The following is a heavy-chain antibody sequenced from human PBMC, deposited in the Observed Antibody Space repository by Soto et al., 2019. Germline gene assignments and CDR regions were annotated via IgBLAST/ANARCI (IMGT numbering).Heavy chain of an antibody. V-gene: IGHV3-30-3*01. CDR3: ARDRGSYSSSWGWFDP. Sequence: QVQLVESGGGVVQPGRSLRLSCAASGFTFSSYAMHWVRQAPGKGLEWVAVISYDGSNKYYADSMKGRFTISRDNSKNTLYLQMNSLRAEDTAVYYCARDRGSYSSSWGWFDPWGQGTLVTVSS. CDR1: GFTFSSYA. D-gene: IGHD6-13*01. CDR2: ISYDGSNK. J-gene: IGHJ5*02.